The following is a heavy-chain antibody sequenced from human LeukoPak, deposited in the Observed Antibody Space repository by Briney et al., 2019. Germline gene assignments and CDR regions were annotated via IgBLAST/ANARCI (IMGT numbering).Heavy chain of an antibody. CDR1: GFTFNTYT. CDR3: ARDFDGYCSGGSCYSYGMDV. J-gene: IGHJ6*02. CDR2: ISGSSGII. Sequence: PGGSLRLSCAASGFTFNTYTMNWVRQAPGKGLEWVSYISGSSGIIDYADSVRGRFTISRDNSKNTLYLQMNSLRAEDTAVYYCARDFDGYCSGGSCYSYGMDVWGQGTTVTVSS. D-gene: IGHD2-15*01. V-gene: IGHV3-48*01.